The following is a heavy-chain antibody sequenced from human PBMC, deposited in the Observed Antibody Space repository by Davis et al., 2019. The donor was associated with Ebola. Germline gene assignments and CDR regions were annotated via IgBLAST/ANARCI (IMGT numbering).Heavy chain of an antibody. CDR3: AKDGLAHGG. V-gene: IGHV3-30-3*01. J-gene: IGHJ4*02. CDR2: ISYDGSNK. CDR1: GFTFSSYA. Sequence: GESLKISCAASGFTFSSYAMHWVRQAPGKGLEWVAVISYDGSNKCYADSVKGRFTISRDNSKNTLYLQMNSLRAGDTAIYYCAKDGLAHGGWGQGTLVTVSS. D-gene: IGHD3-16*01.